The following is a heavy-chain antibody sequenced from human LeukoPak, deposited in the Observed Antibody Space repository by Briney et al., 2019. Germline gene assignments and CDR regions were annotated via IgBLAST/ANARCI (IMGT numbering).Heavy chain of an antibody. V-gene: IGHV3-66*01. CDR3: AKDGRFLEWLPSYMDV. J-gene: IGHJ6*03. D-gene: IGHD3-3*01. CDR2: IYSGGST. Sequence: GGSLRLSCAASGFTVSSNYMSWVRQAPGKGLEWVSVIYSGGSTYYADSVKGRFTISRDNSKNTLYLQMNSLRAEDTAVYYCAKDGRFLEWLPSYMDVWGKGTTVTVSS. CDR1: GFTVSSNY.